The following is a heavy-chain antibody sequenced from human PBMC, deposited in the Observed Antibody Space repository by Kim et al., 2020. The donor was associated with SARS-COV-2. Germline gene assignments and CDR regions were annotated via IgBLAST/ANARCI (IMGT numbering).Heavy chain of an antibody. V-gene: IGHV3-11*05. J-gene: IGHJ4*02. CDR2: ISSSSSYT. Sequence: GGSLRLSCAASGFTFSDYYMSWIRQAPGKGLEWVSYISSSSSYTNYADSVKGRFTISRDNAKNSLYLQMNSLRAEDTAVYYCARDALVRGVIPRGFDYWGQGTLVTVSS. D-gene: IGHD3-10*01. CDR1: GFTFSDYY. CDR3: ARDALVRGVIPRGFDY.